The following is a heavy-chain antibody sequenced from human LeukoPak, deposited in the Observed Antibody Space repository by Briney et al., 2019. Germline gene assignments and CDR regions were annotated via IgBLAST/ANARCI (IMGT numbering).Heavy chain of an antibody. CDR3: ATAPHIVVVPAARRTSGY. J-gene: IGHJ4*02. Sequence: SGGSLRLSCAASGFTFSSYAMSWVRQAPGKGLEWVSAISGSGGSTYYADCVKGRFTISRDNSKNTLYLQMNSLRAEDTAVYYCATAPHIVVVPAARRTSGYWGQGTLVTVSS. CDR1: GFTFSSYA. V-gene: IGHV3-23*01. CDR2: ISGSGGST. D-gene: IGHD2-2*01.